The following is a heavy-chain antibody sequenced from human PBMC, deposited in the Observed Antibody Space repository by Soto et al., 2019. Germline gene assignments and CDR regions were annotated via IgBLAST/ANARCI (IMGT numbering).Heavy chain of an antibody. J-gene: IGHJ6*02. D-gene: IGHD5-18*01. CDR1: GFSVTNSY. V-gene: IGHV3-53*01. Sequence: PXGSLRHSGTVSGFSVTNSYINWVRQAPGKGLEWVSILYSSGTTYYADSVRGRFTVSRDDSKNTLFLHMNSLRADDTAVYYCARDWSKFSYNYPYYYAMDAWGQGTTVTVSS. CDR3: ARDWSKFSYNYPYYYAMDA. CDR2: LYSSGTT.